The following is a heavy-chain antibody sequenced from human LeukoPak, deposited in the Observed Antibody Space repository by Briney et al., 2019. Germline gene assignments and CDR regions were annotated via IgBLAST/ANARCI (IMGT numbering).Heavy chain of an antibody. V-gene: IGHV3-21*01. CDR3: AGMADSDFWSGYYYYYYGMDV. Sequence: GGSLRLSCAASGFTFSSYSMNWVRQAPGKGLEWVSSISSSSSYIYYADSVKGRFTISRDNAKNSLYLQMNSPRAEDTAVYYCAGMADSDFWSGYYYYYYGMDVWGQGTTVTVSS. D-gene: IGHD3-3*01. CDR2: ISSSSSYI. J-gene: IGHJ6*02. CDR1: GFTFSSYS.